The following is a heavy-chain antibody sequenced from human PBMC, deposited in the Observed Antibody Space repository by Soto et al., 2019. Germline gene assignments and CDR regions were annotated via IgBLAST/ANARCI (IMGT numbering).Heavy chain of an antibody. V-gene: IGHV4-59*08. J-gene: IGHJ3*02. CDR3: ASRYVDGFDS. D-gene: IGHD1-20*01. CDR2: LYYRRST. CDR1: AGSISPYS. Sequence: SETLSLTSTVSAGSISPYSWRWFRQSAGQGLEWLAYLYYRRSTNYNASLKRRATTPVDRSKNQFSLMLSSVTAADTAVYYCASRYVDGFDSWGQGTMVTVAS.